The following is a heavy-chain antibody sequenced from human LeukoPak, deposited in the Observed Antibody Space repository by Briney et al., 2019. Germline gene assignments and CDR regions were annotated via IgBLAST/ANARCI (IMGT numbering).Heavy chain of an antibody. CDR2: IYTSGST. D-gene: IGHD3-22*01. CDR1: GGSISSGSYY. V-gene: IGHV4-61*02. J-gene: IGHJ4*02. CDR3: AREVTTALHY. Sequence: PSETLSLTCTVSGGSISSGSYYWSWIRQPAGKGLEWIGRIYTSGSTNYNPSLKSRVTISVDTSKNQFSLKLSSVTAADTAVYYCAREVTTALHYWGQGTLVTVSS.